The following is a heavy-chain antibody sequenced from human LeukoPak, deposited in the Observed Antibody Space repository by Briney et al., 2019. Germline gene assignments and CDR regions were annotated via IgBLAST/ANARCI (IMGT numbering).Heavy chain of an antibody. J-gene: IGHJ5*02. D-gene: IGHD5-18*01. Sequence: SVKVSCKASGGTFSSYAISWVRQAPGQGLEWMGGIIPIFGTANYAQKFQGRVTITADESTSTAYMELSSLRSEDTAVYYCARDLGYSYGYSGLAWFDPWGQGTLVTVSS. V-gene: IGHV1-69*13. CDR2: IIPIFGTA. CDR1: GGTFSSYA. CDR3: ARDLGYSYGYSGLAWFDP.